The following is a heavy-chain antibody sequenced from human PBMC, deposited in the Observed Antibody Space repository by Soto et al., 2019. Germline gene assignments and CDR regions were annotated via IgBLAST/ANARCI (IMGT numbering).Heavy chain of an antibody. D-gene: IGHD3-3*01. CDR1: GASVNSENYY. V-gene: IGHV4-61*01. J-gene: IGHJ5*02. CDR3: ARGVFRFLQWLAP. CDR2: VYYSGST. Sequence: PSETLSLTCTVSGASVNSENYYWGWIRQPPGKGLEWIGYVYYSGSTNYNPSLKSRATISLDTYRNQFSLKMTSMTSADTAFYYCARGVFRFLQWLAPWGQGTLVTVSS.